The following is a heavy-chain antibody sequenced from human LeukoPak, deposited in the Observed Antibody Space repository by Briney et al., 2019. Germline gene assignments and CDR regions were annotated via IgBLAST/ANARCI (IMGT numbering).Heavy chain of an antibody. V-gene: IGHV4-61*02. D-gene: IGHD6-13*01. CDR2: IYTSGST. Sequence: PSETLSLTCTVSGGSISSDNYYWSWIRQPAGKGLEWIGRIYTSGSTNYNPSLKSRVTISVDTSKNQFSLKLSAVTAADTAVYYCAKTHGSSWSIFDYWGQGTLVTVSS. CDR3: AKTHGSSWSIFDY. CDR1: GGSISSDNYY. J-gene: IGHJ4*02.